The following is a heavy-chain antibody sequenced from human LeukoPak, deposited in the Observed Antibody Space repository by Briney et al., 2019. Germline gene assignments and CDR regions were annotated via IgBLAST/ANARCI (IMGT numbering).Heavy chain of an antibody. CDR1: GGSIRSSYYY. D-gene: IGHD3-10*01. Sequence: SETLSLTCTVSGGSIRSSYYYRGWIRQPPGKGLEWIGSIYDSGSTYYNPSLKNPVTISVDTSKNQFSLRLNSVTAVDSAVYYCARHYGPWGQGTLVTVSS. J-gene: IGHJ5*02. CDR2: IYDSGST. CDR3: ARHYGP. V-gene: IGHV4-39*01.